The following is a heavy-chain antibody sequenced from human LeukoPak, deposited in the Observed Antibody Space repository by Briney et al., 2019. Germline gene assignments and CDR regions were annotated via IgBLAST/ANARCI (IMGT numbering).Heavy chain of an antibody. D-gene: IGHD6-13*01. Sequence: GGSLRLSCAASGFTFSSYSMNWVRQAPGKGLEWVSYISSSSSTIYYADSVKGRFTISRDNAKNSLYLQMNSLRAEDTALYYCAKDHGSSWFDYWGQGTLVTVSS. CDR2: ISSSSSTI. CDR1: GFTFSSYS. V-gene: IGHV3-48*01. CDR3: AKDHGSSWFDY. J-gene: IGHJ4*02.